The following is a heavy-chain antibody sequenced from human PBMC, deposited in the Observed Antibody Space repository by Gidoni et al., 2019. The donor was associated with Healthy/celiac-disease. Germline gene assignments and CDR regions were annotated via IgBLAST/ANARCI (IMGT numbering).Heavy chain of an antibody. CDR3: ARGYCSSTSCFTFDP. D-gene: IGHD2-2*02. CDR1: GFTVSSNY. CDR2: IYSGGST. Sequence: EVQLVESGGGLIQPGGSLRLSCAASGFTVSSNYMSWVRQAPGKGLEWVSVIYSGGSTYYADSVKGRLTISRDNSKNTLYLQMNSLRAEDTAVYYCARGYCSSTSCFTFDPWGQGTLVTVSS. J-gene: IGHJ5*02. V-gene: IGHV3-53*01.